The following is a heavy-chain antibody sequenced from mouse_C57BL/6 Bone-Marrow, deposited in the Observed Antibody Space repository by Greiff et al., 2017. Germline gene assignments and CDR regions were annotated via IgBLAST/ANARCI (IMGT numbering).Heavy chain of an antibody. Sequence: EVKLVESGGGLVQPGGSLKLSCAASGFTFSDYGMAWVRQAPRKGPEWVAFISNLAYSIYYADTVTGRFTISRENDKNTLDLVMSSLRSEDTAMYYCARYDYDGDAMDYWGQGTSVTVSS. CDR1: GFTFSDYG. CDR2: ISNLAYSI. CDR3: ARYDYDGDAMDY. V-gene: IGHV5-15*01. J-gene: IGHJ4*01. D-gene: IGHD2-4*01.